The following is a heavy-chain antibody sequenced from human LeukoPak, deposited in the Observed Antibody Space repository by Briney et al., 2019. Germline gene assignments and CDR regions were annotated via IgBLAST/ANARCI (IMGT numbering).Heavy chain of an antibody. CDR1: GGSISSSSYY. CDR3: ARRIAYCGGDCYFHY. Sequence: SETLSLTCTVSGGSISSSSYYWGWIRQPPGKGLEWIGSIYYSGSTYYNPSLKSRVTISVDTSKNQFSLKLSSVTAADTAVYYCARRIAYCGGDCYFHYWGQGTLVTVSS. CDR2: IYYSGST. D-gene: IGHD2-21*02. J-gene: IGHJ4*02. V-gene: IGHV4-39*01.